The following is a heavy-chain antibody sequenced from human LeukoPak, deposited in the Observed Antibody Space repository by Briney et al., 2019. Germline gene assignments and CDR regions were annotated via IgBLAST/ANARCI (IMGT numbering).Heavy chain of an antibody. CDR1: GYTFTSYY. V-gene: IGHV1-46*01. Sequence: ASVKVSCKASGYTFTSYYMHWVPQAPGQGLEWMGIINPSGGSTSYAQKFQGRVTMTRDTSTSTVYMELSSLRSEDTAVYYCARDSPREISFDHWGQGTLVTVSS. CDR3: ARDSPREISFDH. CDR2: INPSGGST. J-gene: IGHJ4*02.